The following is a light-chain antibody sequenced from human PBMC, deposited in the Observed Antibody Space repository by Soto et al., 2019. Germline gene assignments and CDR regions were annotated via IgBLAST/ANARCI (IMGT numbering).Light chain of an antibody. CDR1: QSVSSSY. V-gene: IGKV3-20*01. CDR2: GAS. J-gene: IGKJ1*01. CDR3: QQYGSPWWT. Sequence: VLTQSPANLSLSPGESAALSCRASQSVSSSYLAWYQQKPGQAPRLLIYGASSRATGIPDRFSGSGSGTDFTLTISRLEPEDFAVYYCQQYGSPWWTFGQGTKVEIK.